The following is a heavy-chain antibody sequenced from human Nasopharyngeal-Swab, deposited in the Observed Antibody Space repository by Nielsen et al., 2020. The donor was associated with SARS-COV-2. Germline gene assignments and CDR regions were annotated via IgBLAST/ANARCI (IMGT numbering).Heavy chain of an antibody. V-gene: IGHV1-18*01. CDR2: ISAYNGNT. Sequence: ASVKVSCKASGHTFTSYGISWVRQAPGQGLEWMGWISAYNGNTNYAQKLQGRVTMTTDTSTSTAYMELRSLRSDDTAVYYCARDHGSSSLNYYYYYYMDVWGKGTTVTVSS. CDR1: GHTFTSYG. J-gene: IGHJ6*03. CDR3: ARDHGSSSLNYYYYYYMDV. D-gene: IGHD6-6*01.